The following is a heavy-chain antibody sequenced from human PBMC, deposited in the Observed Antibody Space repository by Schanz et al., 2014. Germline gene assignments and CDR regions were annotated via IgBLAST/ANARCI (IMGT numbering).Heavy chain of an antibody. CDR2: ITYNGGTI. V-gene: IGHV3-48*01. CDR1: GFTFSSYS. J-gene: IGHJ3*02. D-gene: IGHD4-17*01. Sequence: EVQLLESGGGLVQPGGSLRLSCTASGFTFSSYSMNWVRQAPGKGLEWVSYITYNGGTIYYADSVKGRFTISRDNAKNTLYLQMNTLRAEDTAVYYCARKMKLGVYGGKGHDSLDIWGQGTMXTVSP. CDR3: ARKMKLGVYGGKGHDSLDI.